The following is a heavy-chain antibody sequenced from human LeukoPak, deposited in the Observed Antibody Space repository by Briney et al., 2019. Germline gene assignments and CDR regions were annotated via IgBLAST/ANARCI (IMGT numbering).Heavy chain of an antibody. V-gene: IGHV3-33*01. D-gene: IGHD1-14*01. CDR2: IWYDGSKT. CDR1: GFIFSSYG. CDR3: ARYNTGRSDY. Sequence: HPGGSLRLSCAASGFIFSSYGMHWVRQAPGKGLEWVAVIWYDGSKTYYADSVQGRFTVSRDNSKNTLYLQMSSLRDDDTAVYYCARYNTGRSDYWDQGALVTVSS. J-gene: IGHJ4*03.